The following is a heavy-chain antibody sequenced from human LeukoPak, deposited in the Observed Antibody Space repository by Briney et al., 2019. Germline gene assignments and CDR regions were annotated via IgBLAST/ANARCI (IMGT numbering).Heavy chain of an antibody. CDR1: GGSISSGSYY. Sequence: SETLSLTCTVSGGSISSGSYYWSWIRQPAGKGLEWIGRIYTSGSTNYNPSLKSRVTISVDTSKNQFSLKLNSVTAADTAVYYCARNRYYYGSGNYGVPNWFDPWGQGTLVTVSS. V-gene: IGHV4-61*02. CDR3: ARNRYYYGSGNYGVPNWFDP. D-gene: IGHD3-10*01. CDR2: IYTSGST. J-gene: IGHJ5*02.